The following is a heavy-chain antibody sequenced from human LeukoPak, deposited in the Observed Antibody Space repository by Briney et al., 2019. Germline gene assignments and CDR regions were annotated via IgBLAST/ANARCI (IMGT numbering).Heavy chain of an antibody. CDR3: ARDRRNNRYCSGGSCYLYFDY. CDR1: GFTFSSYS. Sequence: PGGSLRLSCAASGFTFSSYSMNWVRQAPGKGLEWVSSISSSSSYIYYADSVKGRFTISRDNAKNSLYLQMNSLRAEDTAVYYCARDRRNNRYCSGGSCYLYFDYWGQGTLVTVSS. CDR2: ISSSSSYI. D-gene: IGHD2-15*01. J-gene: IGHJ4*02. V-gene: IGHV3-21*01.